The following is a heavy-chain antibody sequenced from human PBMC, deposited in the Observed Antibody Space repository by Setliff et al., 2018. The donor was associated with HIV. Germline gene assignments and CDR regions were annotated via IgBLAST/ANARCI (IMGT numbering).Heavy chain of an antibody. CDR2: IYSGGSST. D-gene: IGHD2-2*01. CDR3: ASRPGQYQLIWGPFDY. CDR1: GFTFSSYA. V-gene: IGHV3-23*03. Sequence: GGSLRLSCAASGFTFSSYAMSWVRQVPGKGLEWVSFIYSGGSSTYYADSVKGRFTISRDNSKNTLYLEMNSLRAEDTAVYYCASRPGQYQLIWGPFDYWGQGNLVTVSS. J-gene: IGHJ4*02.